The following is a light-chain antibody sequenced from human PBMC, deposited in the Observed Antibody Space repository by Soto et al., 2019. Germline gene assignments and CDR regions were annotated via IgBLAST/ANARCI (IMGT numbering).Light chain of an antibody. CDR3: QQYGSSIT. V-gene: IGKV3-20*01. J-gene: IGKJ5*01. CDR2: GAS. Sequence: EIVLTQSPRTLSLSPGERAPLSCRASQSVSSSYLAWYQQKPGQAPRLLIYGASSRATGIPDRFSGSGSGTDFTLTISRLEPEDFAVYYCQQYGSSITFGQGTRLEIK. CDR1: QSVSSSY.